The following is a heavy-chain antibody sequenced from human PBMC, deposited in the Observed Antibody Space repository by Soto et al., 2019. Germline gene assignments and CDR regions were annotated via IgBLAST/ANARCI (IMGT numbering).Heavy chain of an antibody. D-gene: IGHD2-8*01. CDR1: GGSISSSSYY. J-gene: IGHJ3*02. CDR3: ARRGYYAISAFDI. V-gene: IGHV4-39*01. Sequence: PSEALSLTCTVSGGSISSSSYYWGWIRPPPGKGLEWIGSIYYSGSTYYNPSLKSRVTISVDTSKNQFSLKLSSVTAADTAVYYCARRGYYAISAFDIWGQGTMVTVSS. CDR2: IYYSGST.